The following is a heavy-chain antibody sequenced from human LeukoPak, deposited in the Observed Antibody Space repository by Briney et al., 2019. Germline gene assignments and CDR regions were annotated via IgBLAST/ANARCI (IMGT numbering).Heavy chain of an antibody. CDR3: ARGTVTMVDY. J-gene: IGHJ4*02. D-gene: IGHD3-10*01. CDR2: IWYDGSDK. V-gene: IGHV3-33*01. CDR1: GFTFSSYG. Sequence: PGRSLRLSCAASGFTFSSYGMHWVRQAPGKGLEWVAVIWYDGSDKYYADSVKGRSTISRDSSKHTLYLQMNSLRAEDTAVYYCARGTVTMVDYWGQGTLVTVSS.